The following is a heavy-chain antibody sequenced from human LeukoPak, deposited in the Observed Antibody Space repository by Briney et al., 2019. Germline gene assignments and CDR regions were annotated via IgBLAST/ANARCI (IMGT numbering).Heavy chain of an antibody. V-gene: IGHV1-18*01. CDR3: ARSKDILTGYYRSIDAFDI. D-gene: IGHD3-9*01. CDR2: ISAYNGNT. CDR1: GYTFTSYG. J-gene: IGHJ3*02. Sequence: ASVKVSCKASGYTFTSYGISWVRQAPGQGLEWMGWISAYNGNTNYAQKLQGRVTMATDTSTSTAYMELRSLRSDDTAVYYCARSKDILTGYYRSIDAFDIWGQGTMVTVSP.